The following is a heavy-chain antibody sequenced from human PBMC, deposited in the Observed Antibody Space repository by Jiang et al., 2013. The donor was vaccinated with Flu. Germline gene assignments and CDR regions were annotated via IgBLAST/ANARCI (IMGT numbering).Heavy chain of an antibody. D-gene: IGHD4-17*01. J-gene: IGHJ3*02. V-gene: IGHV4-39*01. CDR1: GGSISSSSYY. Sequence: GSGLVKPSETLSLTCTVSGGSISSSSYYWGWIRQPPGKGLEWIGSIYYSGSTYYNPSLKSRVTISVDTSKNQFSLKLSSVTAADTAVYYCARHRDYGDYEVYAFDIWGQGTMVTVSS. CDR2: IYYSGST. CDR3: ARHRDYGDYEVYAFDI.